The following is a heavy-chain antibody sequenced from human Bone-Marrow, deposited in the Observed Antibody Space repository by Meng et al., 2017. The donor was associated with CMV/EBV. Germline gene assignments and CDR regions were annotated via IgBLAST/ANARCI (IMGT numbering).Heavy chain of an antibody. CDR2: IYSGGSST. CDR1: GFTFSSYA. D-gene: IGHD4/OR15-4a*01. Sequence: GESLKISCAASGFTFSSYAMSWVRQAPGKGLEWVSVIYSGGSSTYYADSVKGRFTISRDNSKNTLYLQMNSLRVEDTAIYYCAKESRRISYGGPFDYWGQGTRVTVSS. CDR3: AKESRRISYGGPFDY. V-gene: IGHV3-23*03. J-gene: IGHJ4*02.